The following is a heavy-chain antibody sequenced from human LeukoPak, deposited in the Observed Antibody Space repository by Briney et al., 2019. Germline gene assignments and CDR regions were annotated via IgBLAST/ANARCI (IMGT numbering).Heavy chain of an antibody. J-gene: IGHJ4*02. Sequence: GGSLRLSCAASGFTFSGFWMNWVRQPPGKGLEWVAHIKLNGGGKDYAGSVKGRFTISRDDAKNSVYLEINSLRAEDTAVYYCARDADGHFDSWGQGTLVTVSS. CDR2: IKLNGGGK. V-gene: IGHV3-7*01. CDR3: ARDADGHFDS. CDR1: GFTFSGFW. D-gene: IGHD5-24*01.